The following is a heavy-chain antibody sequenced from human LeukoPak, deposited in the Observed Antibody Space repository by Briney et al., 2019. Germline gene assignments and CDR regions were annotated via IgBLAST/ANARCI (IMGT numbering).Heavy chain of an antibody. D-gene: IGHD5-18*01. CDR2: IYYSGST. CDR3: ARHGRGYTLDAFDI. V-gene: IGHV4-39*01. Sequence: SXTLSLTCTVSGGSISSSSYYWGWIRQPPGKGLEWIGSIYYSGSTYYNPSLKSRVTISVDTSKNQFSLKLSSVTAADTAVYYCARHGRGYTLDAFDIWGQGTMVTVSS. J-gene: IGHJ3*02. CDR1: GGSISSSSYY.